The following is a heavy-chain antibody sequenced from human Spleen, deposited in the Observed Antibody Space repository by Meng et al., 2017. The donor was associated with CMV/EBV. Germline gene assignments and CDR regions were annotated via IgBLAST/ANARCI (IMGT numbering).Heavy chain of an antibody. Sequence: GESLKISCAASGFTFKNYGMAWVRQAPGKGLEWVAFIRDDTLSSLYADSVKGRFSISRDNSRNTMSLQMSSLRGEDTAVYYCARREGSSGYYYPLDFDYWGQGTLVTVSS. CDR1: GFTFKNYG. J-gene: IGHJ4*02. V-gene: IGHV3-30*02. CDR2: IRDDTLSS. D-gene: IGHD3-22*01. CDR3: ARREGSSGYYYPLDFDY.